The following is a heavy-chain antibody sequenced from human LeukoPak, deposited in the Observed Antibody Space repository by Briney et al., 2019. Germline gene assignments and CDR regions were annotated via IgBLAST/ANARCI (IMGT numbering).Heavy chain of an antibody. D-gene: IGHD3-10*01. V-gene: IGHV3-7*01. CDR3: ARGVLGYGEYYFDY. J-gene: IGHJ4*02. CDR1: GFTFSSYW. Sequence: GGSLRLSCAASGFTFSSYWMSWVRQAPGKGLEWVANIKQDGSEKYYVDSVKGRFTISRDNAKNSLYLQMNSLRAEDTAVYYCARGVLGYGEYYFDYWGQGTLVTVSS. CDR2: IKQDGSEK.